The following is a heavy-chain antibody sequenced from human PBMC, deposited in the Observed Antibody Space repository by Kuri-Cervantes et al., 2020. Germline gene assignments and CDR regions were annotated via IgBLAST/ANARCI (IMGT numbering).Heavy chain of an antibody. CDR1: GGTFSSYA. Sequence: ASVKVSCKASGGTFSSYAISWVRQAPGQGLEWMGWMNPNSGNTGYAQKFQGRVTMTRNTSISTAYMELSSLRSEDTAVYYCARLSYYGSGSYWGPLDVWGQGTTVTVSS. CDR3: ARLSYYGSGSYWGPLDV. CDR2: MNPNSGNT. J-gene: IGHJ6*02. D-gene: IGHD3-10*01. V-gene: IGHV1-8*02.